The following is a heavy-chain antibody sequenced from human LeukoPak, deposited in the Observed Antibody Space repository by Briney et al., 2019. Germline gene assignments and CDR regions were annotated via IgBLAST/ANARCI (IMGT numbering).Heavy chain of an antibody. CDR2: INHSGST. CDR1: GGSFSGYY. V-gene: IGHV4-34*01. Sequence: SETLSLTCAVYGGSFSGYYWSWIRQPPGKGLEWIGEINHSGSTNYNPSLKSRVTISVDTSKNQFSLKLSSVTAADTAVYYCARSIHDSSGYRWFDPWGQGTLVTVSS. J-gene: IGHJ5*02. D-gene: IGHD3-22*01. CDR3: ARSIHDSSGYRWFDP.